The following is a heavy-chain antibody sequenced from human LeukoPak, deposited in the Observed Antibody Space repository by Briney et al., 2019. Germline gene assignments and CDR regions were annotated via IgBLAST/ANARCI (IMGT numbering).Heavy chain of an antibody. CDR1: GFTFDDYA. Sequence: PGRSLRLSCAASGFTFDDYAIHWVRQAPGKGLEWVSGISWNSGSIGYADSVKGRFTISRDNAKNSLYLQMNSLRAEDTALYYCAAGSPGAFDIWGQGTMVTVSS. D-gene: IGHD1-26*01. CDR3: AAGSPGAFDI. CDR2: ISWNSGSI. V-gene: IGHV3-9*01. J-gene: IGHJ3*02.